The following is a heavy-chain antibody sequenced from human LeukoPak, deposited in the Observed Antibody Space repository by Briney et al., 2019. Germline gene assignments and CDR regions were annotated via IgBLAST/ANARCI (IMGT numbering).Heavy chain of an antibody. CDR2: ISSSSSYI. CDR3: AREGNNWFDP. V-gene: IGHV3-21*01. CDR1: GFTFSSYS. D-gene: IGHD3-10*01. Sequence: PGGSLRLSCAASGFTFSSYSMNWVRQAPGKGLEWVSSISSSSSYIYYADSVKGRFTISRDNAKNSLYLQMNSLRAEETAVYYCAREGNNWFDPWGQGTLVTVSS. J-gene: IGHJ5*02.